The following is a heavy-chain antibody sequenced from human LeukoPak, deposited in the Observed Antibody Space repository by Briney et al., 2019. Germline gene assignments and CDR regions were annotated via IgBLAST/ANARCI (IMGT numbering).Heavy chain of an antibody. D-gene: IGHD6-19*01. CDR2: ISAYNGNT. CDR1: GYTFSSYG. Sequence: ASVKVSCKASGYTFSSYGISWVRQAPGQEVECMGWISAYNGNTNYAPKLQGRVTMTTDTSTSTAYMELRSLRSDDTAVYYCARDPSSGWRDALDIWGQGTMVTVSS. CDR3: ARDPSSGWRDALDI. V-gene: IGHV1-18*04. J-gene: IGHJ3*02.